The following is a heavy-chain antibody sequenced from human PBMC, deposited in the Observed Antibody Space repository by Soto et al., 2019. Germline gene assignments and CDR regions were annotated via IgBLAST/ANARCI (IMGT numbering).Heavy chain of an antibody. V-gene: IGHV4-31*03. CDR1: GGSISSGGYY. Sequence: PSETLSLTCTVSGGSISSGGYYWSWIRQHPGKGLEWIGYIYYSGSTYYNPSLKSRVTISVDTSKNQFSLKLSSVTAADTAVYYCASYVRSDSSSWGSLAWFDPWGQGTLVTVSS. CDR2: IYYSGST. D-gene: IGHD6-13*01. CDR3: ASYVRSDSSSWGSLAWFDP. J-gene: IGHJ5*02.